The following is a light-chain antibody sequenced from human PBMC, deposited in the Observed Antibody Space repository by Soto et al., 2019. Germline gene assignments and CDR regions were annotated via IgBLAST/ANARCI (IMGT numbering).Light chain of an antibody. CDR1: ESVLRN. Sequence: EVVMTQSPATLSVSPGERVTLSYRASESVLRNLAWYQQKPGQGPSLLIYYASTRATGVPDRFTGSGSGTEFTLTISSLQSEDFGVYHCQHYSNWPPTFGPGTKVEIK. CDR3: QHYSNWPPT. J-gene: IGKJ3*01. V-gene: IGKV3-15*01. CDR2: YAS.